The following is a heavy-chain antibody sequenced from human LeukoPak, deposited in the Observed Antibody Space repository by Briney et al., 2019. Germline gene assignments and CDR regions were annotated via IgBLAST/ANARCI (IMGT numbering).Heavy chain of an antibody. Sequence: GASVKVSCKASGGTFSSYAISWVRQAPGQRLEWMGWINAGNGNTKYSQKFQGRVTITRDTSASTAYMELSSLRSEDTAVYYCARGEKQLVRGYFDYWGQGTLVTVSS. CDR2: INAGNGNT. CDR1: GGTFSSYA. D-gene: IGHD6-13*01. V-gene: IGHV1-3*01. CDR3: ARGEKQLVRGYFDY. J-gene: IGHJ4*02.